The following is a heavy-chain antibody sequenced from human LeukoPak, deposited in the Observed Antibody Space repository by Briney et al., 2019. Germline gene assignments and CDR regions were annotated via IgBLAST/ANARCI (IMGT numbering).Heavy chain of an antibody. CDR3: GKDPPGSRIIMAAFDY. J-gene: IGHJ4*02. CDR2: ISGSGGGT. Sequence: PGGSLRLSCAASGFTFSSYSMNWVRQAPGKGLEWVSGISGSGGGTYYADSVKGRFTISRDNSKNTLYLQMNSLRAEDTAVYYCGKDPPGSRIIMAAFDYSGQGTLVTVSS. V-gene: IGHV3-23*01. D-gene: IGHD3-10*01. CDR1: GFTFSSYS.